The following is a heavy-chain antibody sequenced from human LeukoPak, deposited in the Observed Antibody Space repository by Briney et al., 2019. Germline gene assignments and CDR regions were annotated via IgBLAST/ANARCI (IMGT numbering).Heavy chain of an antibody. CDR2: IKEDGSEK. CDR3: ARDDTVTTRVGFID. Sequence: GGSLRLSCAASGFTFSSYWMSWVRQAPGKGLEWVANIKEDGSEKYYVDSVKGRFTISRDNTKNSLYLQMNSLRAEDTAVYYCARDDTVTTRVGFIDWGQGTLVTVSS. J-gene: IGHJ4*02. D-gene: IGHD4-17*01. CDR1: GFTFSSYW. V-gene: IGHV3-7*01.